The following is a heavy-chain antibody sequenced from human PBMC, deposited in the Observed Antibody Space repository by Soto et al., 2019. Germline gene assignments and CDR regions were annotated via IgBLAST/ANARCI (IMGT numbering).Heavy chain of an antibody. D-gene: IGHD2-2*01. CDR1: GGTFGSYA. J-gene: IGHJ6*02. Sequence: QVQLVQSGAEVKKPGSSVNVSCKASGGTFGSYAISWVRQAPGQGLEWMGGIIPNPGTANYAQKFQGSVTIAADESTSTAYMELSSLRSEDTAVYYCARSQGSSTSLEIYYYYYYGMDVWGQGTTVTVSS. V-gene: IGHV1-69*01. CDR3: ARSQGSSTSLEIYYYYYYGMDV. CDR2: IIPNPGTA.